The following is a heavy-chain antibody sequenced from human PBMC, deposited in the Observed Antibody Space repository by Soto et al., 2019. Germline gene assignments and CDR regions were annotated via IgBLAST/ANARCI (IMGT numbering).Heavy chain of an antibody. Sequence: GGSLRLSCAASGFTFSSYGMHWVRQAPGKGLEWVAVIWYDGSNKYYADSVKGRFTISRDNSKNTLYLQMNSLRAEDTAVYYCARDLDITMVRGAGDYWGQGTLVTVSS. CDR1: GFTFSSYG. D-gene: IGHD3-10*01. J-gene: IGHJ4*02. V-gene: IGHV3-33*01. CDR3: ARDLDITMVRGAGDY. CDR2: IWYDGSNK.